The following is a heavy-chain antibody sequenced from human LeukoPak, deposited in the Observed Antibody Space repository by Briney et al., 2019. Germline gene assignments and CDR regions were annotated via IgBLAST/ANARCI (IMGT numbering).Heavy chain of an antibody. CDR3: AKDPERITGTSRFDY. D-gene: IGHD1-7*01. Sequence: QTGGSLRLSCAASGFTSSSYGMHWVRQAPGKGLEWVAVISYDGSNKYYADSVKGRFTISRDNSKNTLYLQMNSLRAEDTAVYYCAKDPERITGTSRFDYWGQGTLVTVSS. J-gene: IGHJ4*02. V-gene: IGHV3-30*18. CDR2: ISYDGSNK. CDR1: GFTSSSYG.